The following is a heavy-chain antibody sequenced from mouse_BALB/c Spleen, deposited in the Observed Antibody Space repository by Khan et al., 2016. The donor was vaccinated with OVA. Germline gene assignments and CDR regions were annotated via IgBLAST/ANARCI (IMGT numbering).Heavy chain of an antibody. CDR2: INYSGST. CDR1: GYSITSDYA. V-gene: IGHV3-2*02. J-gene: IGHJ3*01. CDR3: AGGVRLAY. D-gene: IGHD2-14*01. Sequence: EVQLVETGPGLVKPSQSLSLTCTVTGYSITSDYAWNWIRQFPGNKLEWMGYINYSGSTCYHPSLKSRISITRDTSKNQFFLHLNSVTTEDKATYCCAGGVRLAYWGQGTLVTVSA.